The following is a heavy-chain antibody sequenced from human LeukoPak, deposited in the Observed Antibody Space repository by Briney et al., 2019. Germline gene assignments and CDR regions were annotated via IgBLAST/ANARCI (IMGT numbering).Heavy chain of an antibody. CDR3: AREAAAGTGWFDP. J-gene: IGHJ5*02. D-gene: IGHD6-13*01. V-gene: IGHV3-13*01. Sequence: PGSVKGRLTISRENAKNSLYLQMNSLRAEDTAVYYCAREAAAGTGWFDPWGQGTLVTVSS.